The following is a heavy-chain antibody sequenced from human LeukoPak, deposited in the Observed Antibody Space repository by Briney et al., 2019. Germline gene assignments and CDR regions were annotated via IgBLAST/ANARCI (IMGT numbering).Heavy chain of an antibody. CDR1: GYTFTSYY. J-gene: IGHJ3*01. CDR3: AREEGHGSGSYYLFH. Sequence: ASVKVSCKASGYTFTSYYMHWVRQAPGQGLEWMGGIIPIFGTANYAQKFQGRVTITADKSTSTAYMELSSLRSEDTAVYYCAREEGHGSGSYYLFHWGQGTMVTVSS. D-gene: IGHD3-10*01. V-gene: IGHV1-69*06. CDR2: IIPIFGTA.